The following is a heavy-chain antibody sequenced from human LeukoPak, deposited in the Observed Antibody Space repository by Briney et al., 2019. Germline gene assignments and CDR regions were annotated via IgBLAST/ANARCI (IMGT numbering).Heavy chain of an antibody. CDR1: GFTFSSYW. CDR3: ARARPYGHPVAAEYYFDY. V-gene: IGHV3-7*04. D-gene: IGHD6-13*01. CDR2: IKQDGSEK. Sequence: QPGGSLRLSCAASGFTFSSYWMSWVRQAPGKGLEWVANIKQDGSEKYYVDSVKGRFTISRDNAKNSLYLQMNSLRAEDTAVYYCARARPYGHPVAAEYYFDYWGQGTLVTVSS. J-gene: IGHJ4*02.